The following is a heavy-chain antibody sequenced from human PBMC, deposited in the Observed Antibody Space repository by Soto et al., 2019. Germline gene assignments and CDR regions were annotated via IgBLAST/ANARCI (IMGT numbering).Heavy chain of an antibody. D-gene: IGHD3-16*01. CDR3: ASYPANRRRGYFVN. V-gene: IGHV1-69*13. CDR2: IIPIFGTA. Sequence: ASVKVSCKASGGTFSSYAISWVRQAPGQGLEWMGGIIPIFGTANYAQKFQGRVTITADESTSTAYMELSSLRSEDTAVYYCASYPANRRRGYFVNWGQGPPVTVSS. J-gene: IGHJ4*02. CDR1: GGTFSSYA.